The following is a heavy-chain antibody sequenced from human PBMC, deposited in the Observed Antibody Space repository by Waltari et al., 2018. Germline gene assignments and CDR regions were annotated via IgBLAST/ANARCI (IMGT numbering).Heavy chain of an antibody. Sequence: QVQLVQSGAEVKKPGSSVKVSCKASGGTFSSYAISWVRQAPGQGLEWMGGIIPIFGTANYAQRFQVRVTITTDESTSTAYMELSSLRSEDTAVYYCARLSYYYDSSGFFDYWGQGTLVTVSS. J-gene: IGHJ4*02. CDR1: GGTFSSYA. CDR2: IIPIFGTA. CDR3: ARLSYYYDSSGFFDY. D-gene: IGHD3-22*01. V-gene: IGHV1-69*05.